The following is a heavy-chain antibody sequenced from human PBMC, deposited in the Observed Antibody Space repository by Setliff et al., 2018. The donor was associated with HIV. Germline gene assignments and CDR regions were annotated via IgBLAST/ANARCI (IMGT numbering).Heavy chain of an antibody. V-gene: IGHV3-7*01. CDR3: TRDLGYDSFDI. CDR2: IDQHGNER. CDR1: EFTNFW. D-gene: IGHD3-22*01. J-gene: IGHJ3*02. Sequence: GGSLRLSCSASEFTNFWMAWVRQAPGKGLEWVANIDQHGNERYYTDSVRGRFTISRDNAKNSLYLQMNSLRGEDTALYYCTRDLGYDSFDIWGQGTMVTVSS.